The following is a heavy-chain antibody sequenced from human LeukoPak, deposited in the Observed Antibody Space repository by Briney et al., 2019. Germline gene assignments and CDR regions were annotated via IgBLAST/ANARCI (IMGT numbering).Heavy chain of an antibody. J-gene: IGHJ5*02. CDR1: GGSISSYY. D-gene: IGHD6-6*01. CDR2: IYTSGST. Sequence: SETLSLPCTVSGGSISSYYWSWIRQPPGKGLEWIGYIYTSGSTNYNPSLKSRVTISVDTSKNQFSLKLSSVTAADTAVYYCARHAARAGWFDPWGQGTLVTVSS. CDR3: ARHAARAGWFDP. V-gene: IGHV4-4*09.